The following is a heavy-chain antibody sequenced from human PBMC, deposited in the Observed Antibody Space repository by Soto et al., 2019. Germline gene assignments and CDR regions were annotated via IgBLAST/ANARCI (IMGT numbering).Heavy chain of an antibody. Sequence: PGGSLRLFCAASGFTFSSYAMSWVRQAPGKGLEWVSAISGSGGSTYYADSVKGRFTISRDNSKNTLYLQMNSLRAEDTAVYYCAKGGYCSGGSSTGNCYYYYMDVWGKGTTVTVSS. CDR2: ISGSGGST. D-gene: IGHD2-15*01. V-gene: IGHV3-23*01. J-gene: IGHJ6*03. CDR3: AKGGYCSGGSSTGNCYYYYMDV. CDR1: GFTFSSYA.